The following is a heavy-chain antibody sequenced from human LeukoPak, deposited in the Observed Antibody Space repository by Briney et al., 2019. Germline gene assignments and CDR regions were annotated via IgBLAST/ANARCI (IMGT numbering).Heavy chain of an antibody. D-gene: IGHD3-16*02. CDR3: ARHGLSDAFDI. CDR2: IYYSGST. Sequence: SETLSLTCTVSGGSTSSYYWSWIRQPPGKGLEWIGYIYYSGSTNYNPSLKSRVTISVDTSKNQFSLKLSSVTAADTAVYYCARHGLSDAFDIWGQGTMVTVSS. V-gene: IGHV4-59*08. J-gene: IGHJ3*02. CDR1: GGSTSSYY.